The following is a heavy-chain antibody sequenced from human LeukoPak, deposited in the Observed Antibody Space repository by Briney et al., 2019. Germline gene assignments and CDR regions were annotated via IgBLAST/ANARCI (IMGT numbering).Heavy chain of an antibody. Sequence: PGGSLRLSCAASGFTFSSYAMSWVRQAPGKGLEWVSAISGSGGSTYYADSVRGRFTISRDNSKNTLYLQMNSLRAEDTAVYYCAGAPLTTVTTFDYWGQGTLVTVSS. J-gene: IGHJ4*02. CDR1: GFTFSSYA. D-gene: IGHD4-11*01. CDR2: ISGSGGST. CDR3: AGAPLTTVTTFDY. V-gene: IGHV3-23*01.